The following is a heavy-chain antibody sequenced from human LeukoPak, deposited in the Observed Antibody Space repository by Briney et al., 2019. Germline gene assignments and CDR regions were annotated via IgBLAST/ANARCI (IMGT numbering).Heavy chain of an antibody. CDR1: GGSLSGYY. CDR2: INHSGST. Sequence: PSETLSLTCAVYGGSLSGYYWSWIRQPPGKGLEWIGEINHSGSTNYNPSLKSRVTISVDTSKNQFSLKLSSVTDADTAVYYCARYYGSGSYHATSFDYWGQGTLVTVSS. V-gene: IGHV4-34*01. J-gene: IGHJ4*02. D-gene: IGHD3-10*01. CDR3: ARYYGSGSYHATSFDY.